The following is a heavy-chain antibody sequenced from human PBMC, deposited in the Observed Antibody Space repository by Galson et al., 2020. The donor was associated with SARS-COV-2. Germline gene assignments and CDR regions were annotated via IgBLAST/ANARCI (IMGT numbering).Heavy chain of an antibody. D-gene: IGHD2-21*01. CDR3: ATFRDDTAY. J-gene: IGHJ4*02. Sequence: ASVKVSCQASGYTFTGFYMHWVRQATGQGLDWVGWINPNSGATNYAQKFQGRVTMTTDMPISTVYMELSRLTFDDTAIYYCATFRDDTAYWGQGTLVTVSS. V-gene: IGHV1-2*02. CDR1: GYTFTGFY. CDR2: INPNSGAT.